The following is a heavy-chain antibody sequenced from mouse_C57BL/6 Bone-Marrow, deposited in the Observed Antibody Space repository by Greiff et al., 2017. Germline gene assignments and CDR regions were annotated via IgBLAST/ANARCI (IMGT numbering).Heavy chain of an antibody. CDR1: GYTFTSSW. Sequence: VQLQQPGAELVKPGASVKLSCKASGYTFTSSWMHWVQQTPGQGLEWIGMIHPNSGSTNYNEKFKSKVTLTVDKSSSTAYMQLSSLTSEDSAVYYCARGLDYWGQGTTLTVSS. J-gene: IGHJ2*01. V-gene: IGHV1-64*01. CDR3: ARGLDY. CDR2: IHPNSGST.